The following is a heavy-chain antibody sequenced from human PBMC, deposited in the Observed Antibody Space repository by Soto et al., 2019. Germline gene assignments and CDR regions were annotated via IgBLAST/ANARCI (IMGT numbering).Heavy chain of an antibody. J-gene: IGHJ5*02. CDR1: GFSFTNYW. D-gene: IGHD6-13*01. CDR2: IDPVDSYA. Sequence: PGESLKISCKGSGFSFTNYWISWVRQMPGKGLEWMGNIDPVDSYANYSPSFQGHVTFSVDTSISTAYLQWSSLKASDTAMYFCARIESIARNWFDPWGQGTLVTVP. CDR3: ARIESIARNWFDP. V-gene: IGHV5-10-1*01.